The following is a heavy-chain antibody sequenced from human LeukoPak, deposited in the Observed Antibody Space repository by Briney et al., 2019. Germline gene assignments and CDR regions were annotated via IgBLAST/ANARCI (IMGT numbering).Heavy chain of an antibody. J-gene: IGHJ3*02. D-gene: IGHD6-13*01. CDR2: IYTSGST. V-gene: IGHV4-4*07. CDR3: ARESRPAVGPMAFDI. Sequence: SETLSLTCTVSGGSISSYYWSWIRQPAGKGLEWIGRIYTSGSTNYNPSLKSRVTMSVDTSKNQFSLKLSSVTAADTAVYYCARESRPAVGPMAFDIWGQGTMVTVSS. CDR1: GGSISSYY.